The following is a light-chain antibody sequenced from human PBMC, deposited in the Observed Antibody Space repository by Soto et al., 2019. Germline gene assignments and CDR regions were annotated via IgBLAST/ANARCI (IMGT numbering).Light chain of an antibody. J-gene: IGKJ2*01. CDR2: GAS. V-gene: IGKV3-20*01. Sequence: EIVLTQCPGTLSLSPGERATLSCRASQSVSSSYLAWYQQKPGQAPRILIYGASSRATSIPDRFSGSGSGTDFTLTSSRLDPEVFAVYYGQQYGSSHTFGQGTKLEIK. CDR1: QSVSSSY. CDR3: QQYGSSHT.